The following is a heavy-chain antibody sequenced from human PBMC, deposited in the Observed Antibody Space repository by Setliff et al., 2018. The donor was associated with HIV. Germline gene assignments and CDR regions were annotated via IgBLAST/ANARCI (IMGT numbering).Heavy chain of an antibody. CDR1: GYTFTSYA. J-gene: IGHJ6*03. Sequence: ASVKVSCKASGYTFTSYAMNWVRQAPGQGLEWMGWINPTTGNPTYARGFTGRFVFSWDTSVSTAYLQILKAEDTAVYYCARDHTPPPNYDFWSGQIDLRNIFYYMDVWGTGTPVTVSS. D-gene: IGHD3-3*01. V-gene: IGHV7-4-1*01. CDR2: INPTTGNP. CDR3: ARDHTPPPNYDFWSGQIDLRNIFYYMDV.